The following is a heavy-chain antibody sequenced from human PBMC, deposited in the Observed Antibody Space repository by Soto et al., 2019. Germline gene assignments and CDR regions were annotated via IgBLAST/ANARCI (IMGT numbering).Heavy chain of an antibody. CDR3: ARARVPAATPLYAFDI. CDR2: IYYSGST. D-gene: IGHD2-2*01. V-gene: IGHV4-31*03. J-gene: IGHJ3*02. CDR1: GGSISSGGYY. Sequence: QVQLQESGPGLVKPSQTLSLTCTVSGGSISSGGYYWSWIRQHPGKGLEWIGYIYYSGSTYYNPSLKSRVTISVDTSKNQFSLKLSSVTAADTAVYYCARARVPAATPLYAFDIWGQGTMVTVSS.